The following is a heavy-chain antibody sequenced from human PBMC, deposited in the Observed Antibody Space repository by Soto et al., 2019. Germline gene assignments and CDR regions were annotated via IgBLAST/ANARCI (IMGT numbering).Heavy chain of an antibody. CDR3: ARDQERVVRYYYYYYGMDV. V-gene: IGHV4-34*01. J-gene: IGHJ6*02. Sequence: SETLSLTCAVYGGSFSGYYWSWIRQPPGKGLEWIGEINHSGSTNYNPSLKSRVTISVDTSKNQFSLKLSSVTAADTAVYYCARDQERVVRYYYYYYGMDVWGQGTTVTVSS. CDR1: GGSFSGYY. D-gene: IGHD3-3*01. CDR2: INHSGST.